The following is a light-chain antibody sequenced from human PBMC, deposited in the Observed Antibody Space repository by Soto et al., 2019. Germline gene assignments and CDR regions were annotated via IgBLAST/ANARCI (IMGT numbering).Light chain of an antibody. J-gene: IGKJ2*01. V-gene: IGKV1-9*01. CDR1: QGINSF. Sequence: DIQLTQSPSFLSASVGDRVTITCRASQGINSFLAWFQQKPGRAPKLLIYAASTLQSGVPSRFSGSGSGTEFTLTISSLQPEDCATYYCQQLNSYPFTFGPGTKLEIK. CDR3: QQLNSYPFT. CDR2: AAS.